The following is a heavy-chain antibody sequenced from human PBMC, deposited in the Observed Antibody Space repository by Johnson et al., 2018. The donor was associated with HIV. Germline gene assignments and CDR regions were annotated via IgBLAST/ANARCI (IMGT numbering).Heavy chain of an antibody. J-gene: IGHJ3*02. D-gene: IGHD4-23*01. CDR3: ARVTQQVVRVGSDAFDI. Sequence: QVQLVESGGGVVQPGRSLRLSCAASGFTFSNYAVHWVRQAPGKGLEWVAVMSSDGFNKYYADSVKGRFTVSRDNSKNTLYLQMNSLRAENTAVYYCARVTQQVVRVGSDAFDIWGQGTMVTVSS. CDR1: GFTFSNYA. CDR2: MSSDGFNK. V-gene: IGHV3-30-3*01.